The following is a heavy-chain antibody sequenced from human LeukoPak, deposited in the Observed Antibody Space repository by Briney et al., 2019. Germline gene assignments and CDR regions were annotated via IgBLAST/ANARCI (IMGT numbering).Heavy chain of an antibody. J-gene: IGHJ4*02. V-gene: IGHV1-18*01. D-gene: IGHD3-22*01. Sequence: GASVKVSCKASGYTFTSYGISWVRQAPGQGLEWMGWISVYNGNTNYAQKLQGRVTMTTDTSTSTAYLELRSLRSDDTAVYYCARVEHYYYDSSGYLYWGQGTLVTVSS. CDR1: GYTFTSYG. CDR2: ISVYNGNT. CDR3: ARVEHYYYDSSGYLY.